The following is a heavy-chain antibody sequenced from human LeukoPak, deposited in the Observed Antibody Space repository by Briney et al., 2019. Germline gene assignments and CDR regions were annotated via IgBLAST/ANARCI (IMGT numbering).Heavy chain of an antibody. CDR3: AREGCSSTSCYGDDAFDI. J-gene: IGHJ3*02. D-gene: IGHD2-2*01. Sequence: SETLSLTCTVSGGSISSYYWSWIRQPPGKGLEWIGYIYYSGSTNYNPSLKSRVTISVDTSKNQFSLKLSSVTAADTAVYYCAREGCSSTSCYGDDAFDIWXXXXXVXXSS. V-gene: IGHV4-59*12. CDR2: IYYSGST. CDR1: GGSISSYY.